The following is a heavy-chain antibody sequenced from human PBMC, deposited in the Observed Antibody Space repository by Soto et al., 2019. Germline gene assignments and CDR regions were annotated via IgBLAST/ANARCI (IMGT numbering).Heavy chain of an antibody. CDR2: IYYSGST. Sequence: SETLSLTCTVSGGSISSGDYYWSWIRQPPXKGLEWIGYIYYSGSTYYNPSLKSRVTISVDTSKNQFSLKLSSVTAADTAVYYCARAPSSKLYYGYVWGSPYFDYWGQGSLVTVSS. CDR3: ARAPSSKLYYGYVWGSPYFDY. D-gene: IGHD3-16*01. J-gene: IGHJ4*02. CDR1: GGSISSGDYY. V-gene: IGHV4-30-4*01.